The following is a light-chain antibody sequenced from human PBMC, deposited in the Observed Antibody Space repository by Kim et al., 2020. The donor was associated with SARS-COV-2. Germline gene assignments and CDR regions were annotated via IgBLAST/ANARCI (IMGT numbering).Light chain of an antibody. CDR1: SLRSYY. J-gene: IGLJ3*02. CDR3: NSQDSNDKSWV. CDR2: GKN. Sequence: SSELTQDPAVSVALGQTVRITCQGDSLRSYYASWYQQKPGQAPVLVIYGKNNRPSGIPDRFSRSSSGNTASLTITGAQAEDEADYYCNSQDSNDKSWVFGGGTQLTVL. V-gene: IGLV3-19*01.